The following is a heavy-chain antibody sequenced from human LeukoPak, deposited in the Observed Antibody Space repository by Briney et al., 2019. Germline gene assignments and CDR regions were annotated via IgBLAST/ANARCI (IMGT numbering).Heavy chain of an antibody. D-gene: IGHD3-9*01. CDR2: VSGRDDST. CDR1: GFTFSNYA. J-gene: IGHJ4*02. V-gene: IGHV3-23*01. Sequence: GASLRLSCAASGFTFSNYAMSWVRQAPGKGLEWVSAVSGRDDSTYYADSVKGRFTISRDNSKNTLYLQMNSLRAEDTAVYYCAKWGDYDILTGYYDSDYWGQGTLVTVSS. CDR3: AKWGDYDILTGYYDSDY.